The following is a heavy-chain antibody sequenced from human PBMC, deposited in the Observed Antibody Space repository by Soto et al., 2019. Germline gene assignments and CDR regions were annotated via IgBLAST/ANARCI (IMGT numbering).Heavy chain of an antibody. CDR1: GFTFSSYA. CDR3: AKKTSSGWNNWFDP. J-gene: IGHJ5*02. D-gene: IGHD6-19*01. Sequence: EVQLLESGGGLVQPGGSLRLSCAASGFTFSSYAMSWVRQAPGKGLEWVSAISGSGGSTYYADSVKGRLTISRDNSKNTLYQQMNSLGAEDTAVYYCAKKTSSGWNNWFDPWGQGPLVTVSS. CDR2: ISGSGGST. V-gene: IGHV3-23*01.